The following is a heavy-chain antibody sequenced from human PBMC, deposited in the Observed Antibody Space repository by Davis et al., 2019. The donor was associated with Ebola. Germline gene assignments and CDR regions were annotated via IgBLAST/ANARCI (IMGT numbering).Heavy chain of an antibody. Sequence: GESLKISCAASGFTFSSYGMHWVRQAPGKGLEWVAVISYDGSNKYYADSVKGRFTISRDNSKNTLYLQMNSLRAEDTAVYYCAKSPKWSFFYDSIVWGQGTLVTVSS. CDR2: ISYDGSNK. CDR3: AKSPKWSFFYDSIV. V-gene: IGHV3-30*18. J-gene: IGHJ4*02. CDR1: GFTFSSYG. D-gene: IGHD3-22*01.